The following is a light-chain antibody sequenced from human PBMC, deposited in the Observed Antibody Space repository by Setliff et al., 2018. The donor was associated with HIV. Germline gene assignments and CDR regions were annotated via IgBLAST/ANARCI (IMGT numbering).Light chain of an antibody. CDR1: SSDIGSYNL. Sequence: QSALTQPASVSGSPGQSITISCTGTSSDIGSYNLVSWYQQHPGKVPQLLIYEVNKRPSGVSNRFSGFKSGNTASLRISGLQADDETDYYCTSYTSDNVVFGTGTKVTVL. CDR2: EVN. J-gene: IGLJ1*01. CDR3: TSYTSDNVV. V-gene: IGLV2-14*02.